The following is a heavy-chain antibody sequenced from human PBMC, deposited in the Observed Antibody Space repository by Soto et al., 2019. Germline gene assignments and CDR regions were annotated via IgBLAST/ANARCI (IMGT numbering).Heavy chain of an antibody. J-gene: IGHJ6*02. CDR1: GYTFTGYY. CDR3: ARERYQVISDGMDV. Sequence: QVQLVQSGAEVKTPGASVRVSCKASGYTFTGYYIHWVREAPGQGLEWMGWINPQTGGTSYAQKFQGRVTSSRDPSINTAYLELSRLRFDDAAGYFCARERYQVISDGMDVWGQGTTVTVSS. CDR2: INPQTGGT. D-gene: IGHD2-2*01. V-gene: IGHV1-2*02.